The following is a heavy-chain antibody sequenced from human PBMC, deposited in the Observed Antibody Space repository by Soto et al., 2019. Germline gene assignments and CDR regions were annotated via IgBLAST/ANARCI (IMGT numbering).Heavy chain of an antibody. Sequence: EVQLLESGGGLVQPGGSLRLSCAASGFTFSSYTMSWVRQAPGKGLAWVSAISESGGSTYYADSVKGRFTISRDNSRNTLYLLMNSLRAEDRAVYFCAKTRGYSGYDTFDYWVQGTLVIVSS. CDR3: AKTRGYSGYDTFDY. V-gene: IGHV3-23*01. J-gene: IGHJ4*02. D-gene: IGHD5-12*01. CDR2: ISESGGST. CDR1: GFTFSSYT.